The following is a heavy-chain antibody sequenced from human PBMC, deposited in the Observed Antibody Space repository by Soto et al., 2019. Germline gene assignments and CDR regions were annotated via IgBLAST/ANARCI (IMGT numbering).Heavy chain of an antibody. CDR1: GGSISSGGYY. CDR2: IYYSGST. Sequence: TPETLSLTCTVSGGSISSGGYYWSWIRQHPGKGLEWIGYIYYSGSTYYNPSLKSRVTISVDTSKNQFSLKLSSVTAADTAVYYCTVDEGSKVPPYGMDFCGQGST. CDR3: TVDEGSKVPPYGMDF. J-gene: IGHJ6*02. V-gene: IGHV4-31*03.